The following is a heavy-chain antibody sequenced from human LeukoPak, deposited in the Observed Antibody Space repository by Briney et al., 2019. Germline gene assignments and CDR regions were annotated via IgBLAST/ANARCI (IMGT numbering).Heavy chain of an antibody. J-gene: IGHJ5*02. CDR3: RTGHYDGSA. Sequence: PGGSLRLSCAASGFNFTDYWMNWARQAPGKGLEWVANVKKDGSEKYYVDSVKGRFTISRDNAKNSLYLQMNSLRAEDTAVYYCRTGHYDGSAWGQGTLVTVSS. D-gene: IGHD4-23*01. CDR1: GFNFTDYW. V-gene: IGHV3-7*01. CDR2: VKKDGSEK.